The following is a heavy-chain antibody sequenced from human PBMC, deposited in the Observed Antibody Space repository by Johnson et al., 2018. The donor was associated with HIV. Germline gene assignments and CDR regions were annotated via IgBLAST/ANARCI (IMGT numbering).Heavy chain of an antibody. CDR3: ARRCSSSSCSHGAFDI. J-gene: IGHJ3*02. Sequence: VQLVESGGGLVQPGGSLRLSCAASGFTFSSYTMHWVRQAPGKGLEWVSVIYSGGSTYYADSVKGRFTISRDNSKNTLFLQMSSLRTEDTAVYYCARRCSSSSCSHGAFDIWGQGTVVTVSS. CDR1: GFTFSSYT. V-gene: IGHV3-66*04. D-gene: IGHD2-2*01. CDR2: IYSGGST.